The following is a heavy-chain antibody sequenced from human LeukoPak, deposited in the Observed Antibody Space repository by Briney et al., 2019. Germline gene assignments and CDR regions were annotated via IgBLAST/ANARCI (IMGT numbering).Heavy chain of an antibody. CDR1: GFTFSSYS. CDR3: ARDDDYVWGSYRLPIDY. Sequence: GGSLRLSCAASGFTFSSYSMNWVRQAPGKGLEWVSSISSSSYIYYADSVKGRFTISRDNAKNSLYLQMNSLRAEDTAVYYCARDDDYVWGSYRLPIDYWGQGTLVTVSS. CDR2: ISSSSYI. D-gene: IGHD3-16*02. V-gene: IGHV3-21*01. J-gene: IGHJ4*02.